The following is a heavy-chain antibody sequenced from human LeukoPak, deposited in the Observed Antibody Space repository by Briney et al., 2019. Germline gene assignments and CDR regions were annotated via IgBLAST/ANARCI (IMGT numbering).Heavy chain of an antibody. CDR1: GYTFTGYY. J-gene: IGHJ4*02. CDR3: VRSLVAYGGYFDY. Sequence: ASVKVSCKTSGYTFTGYYMHWVRQAPGQGLEWMGWINPNSGGTNYAQKFQGRVTMTRDTSISTAYMELSRLRSDDTAVYYCVRSLVAYGGYFDYWGQGTLVTVSS. CDR2: INPNSGGT. V-gene: IGHV1-2*02. D-gene: IGHD5-12*01.